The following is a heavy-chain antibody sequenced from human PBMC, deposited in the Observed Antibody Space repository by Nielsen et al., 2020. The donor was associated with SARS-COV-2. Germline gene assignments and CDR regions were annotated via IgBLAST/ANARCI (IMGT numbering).Heavy chain of an antibody. V-gene: IGHV4-39*01. Sequence: ETLSLTCTVSGGSISSDIFHWGWIRQPPGKGLEWIGSIYYSGSTSYNPSLKSRITISVDTSKNQFSLKLTSVTAADTAVYYCASGPLAVAPDSWGQGTLVTVSS. J-gene: IGHJ4*02. CDR2: IYYSGST. CDR3: ASGPLAVAPDS. CDR1: GGSISSDIFH. D-gene: IGHD6-19*01.